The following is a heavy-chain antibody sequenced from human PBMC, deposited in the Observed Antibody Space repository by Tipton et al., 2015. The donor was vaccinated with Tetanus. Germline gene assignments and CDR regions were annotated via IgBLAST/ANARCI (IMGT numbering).Heavy chain of an antibody. CDR2: SWYDGTDK. Sequence: SGFIFSSYGIHWVRQAPGKGLEWLAVSWYDGTDKYYADSVKGRFTISRDNSKNTLYLQMNSLRAEDTALFYCAREADCSGGSCFSGDFDNWGQGTQVTVSS. CDR3: AREADCSGGSCFSGDFDN. CDR1: GFIFSSYG. V-gene: IGHV3-33*01. D-gene: IGHD2-15*01. J-gene: IGHJ4*02.